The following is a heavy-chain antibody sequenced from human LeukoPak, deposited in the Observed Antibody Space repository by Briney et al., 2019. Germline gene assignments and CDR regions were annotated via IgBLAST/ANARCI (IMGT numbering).Heavy chain of an antibody. D-gene: IGHD3-3*01. V-gene: IGHV1-69*04. CDR2: IIPILGIA. CDR1: GGTFSSYA. CDR3: ARDTGVAAPYYYYYGMDV. Sequence: SVKVSCKASGGTFSSYAISWVRQAPGQGLEWMGRIIPILGIANYAQKFQGRVTITADKSTSTAYMELSSLRSEDTAVYYCARDTGVAAPYYYYYGMDVWGQGTTVTVSS. J-gene: IGHJ6*02.